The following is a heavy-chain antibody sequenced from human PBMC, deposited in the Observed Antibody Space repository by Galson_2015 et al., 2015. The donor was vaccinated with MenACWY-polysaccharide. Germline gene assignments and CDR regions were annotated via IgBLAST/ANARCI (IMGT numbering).Heavy chain of an antibody. Sequence: SVKVSCKASEYTFTSYDINWVRQAPGQGLEWTGWMNPNSANTGYGQGFQGRVTMTRNTSISTAYMELSSLRFEDTAVYYCARGEAAGRSCYFDLWGRGTLVTVSS. CDR3: ARGEAAGRSCYFDL. V-gene: IGHV1-8*01. CDR2: MNPNSANT. D-gene: IGHD6-13*01. CDR1: EYTFTSYD. J-gene: IGHJ2*01.